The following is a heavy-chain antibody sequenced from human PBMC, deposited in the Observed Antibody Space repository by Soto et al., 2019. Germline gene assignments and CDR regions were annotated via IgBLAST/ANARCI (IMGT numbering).Heavy chain of an antibody. D-gene: IGHD3-10*01. J-gene: IGHJ4*02. CDR3: ARDPMGRYYCSGSYYFDY. Sequence: QVQLVESGGGVVQPGRSLRLSCAASGFTFSSYAMHWVRQAPGKGLEWVAVISYDGSNKYYADSVKGRFTISRDNSKNTLLLQMNSLRAEDTAVYYCARDPMGRYYCSGSYYFDYWGQGTLVTVSS. CDR2: ISYDGSNK. CDR1: GFTFSSYA. V-gene: IGHV3-30-3*01.